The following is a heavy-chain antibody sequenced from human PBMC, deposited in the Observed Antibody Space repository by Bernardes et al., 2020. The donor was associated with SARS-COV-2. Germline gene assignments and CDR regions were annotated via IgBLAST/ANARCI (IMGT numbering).Heavy chain of an antibody. V-gene: IGHV3-66*01. Sequence: GGSLRLSCAASGFTVSGNYMSWVRQAPGKGLEWVSVTYSGGSTYYADSVRGRFTISRDTSKNTLFLQMNSLRAEDTAVYYCARDSHAARPHYYFGMDVWGQGTTVAVSS. CDR3: ARDSHAARPHYYFGMDV. CDR1: GFTVSGNY. J-gene: IGHJ6*02. CDR2: TYSGGST. D-gene: IGHD6-6*01.